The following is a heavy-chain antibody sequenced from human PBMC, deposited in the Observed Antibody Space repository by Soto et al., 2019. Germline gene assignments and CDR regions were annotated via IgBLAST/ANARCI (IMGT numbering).Heavy chain of an antibody. CDR2: IIPIFGTA. Sequence: QVQLVQSGAEVKKPGSSVKVSCKASGGTFSSYAIIWVRQAPGQGLEWMGGIIPIFGTANYAQKFQGRVTITAYKSTSTAYMELSSLRSDDMAVYYCARDIRGSYGWFAPWGQRTLVTVSS. CDR1: GGTFSSYA. J-gene: IGHJ5*02. D-gene: IGHD1-26*01. CDR3: ARDIRGSYGWFAP. V-gene: IGHV1-69*06.